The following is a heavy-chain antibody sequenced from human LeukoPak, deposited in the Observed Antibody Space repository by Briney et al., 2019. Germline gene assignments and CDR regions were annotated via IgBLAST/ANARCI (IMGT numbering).Heavy chain of an antibody. J-gene: IGHJ4*02. CDR3: ARDLREEWLRLGDNFDY. Sequence: GGSLRLSCAASGFTFSSYSMNWVRQAPGKGLEWVSYISSSSSTIYYADSVKGRFTISRDNAKNSLYLQVNSLRAEDTAVYYCARDLREEWLRLGDNFDYWGQGTLVTVSS. V-gene: IGHV3-48*01. D-gene: IGHD5-12*01. CDR2: ISSSSSTI. CDR1: GFTFSSYS.